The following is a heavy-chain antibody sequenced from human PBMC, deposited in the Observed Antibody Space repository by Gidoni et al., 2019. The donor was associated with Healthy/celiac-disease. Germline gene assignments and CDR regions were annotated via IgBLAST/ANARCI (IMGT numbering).Heavy chain of an antibody. V-gene: IGHV3-30*04. J-gene: IGHJ5*02. CDR2: ISYDGSNK. Sequence: QVQLVESGGGVVQPGRPLRLSCAASGFTFSSYAMHWVPPAPGKGLEWVAVISYDGSNKYYADSVKGRFTIYRDNSKNTLYLQRNSLRAEDTAVYYCARDHSPDIVVVVAARGDPWGQGTLVTVSS. CDR1: GFTFSSYA. D-gene: IGHD2-15*01. CDR3: ARDHSPDIVVVVAARGDP.